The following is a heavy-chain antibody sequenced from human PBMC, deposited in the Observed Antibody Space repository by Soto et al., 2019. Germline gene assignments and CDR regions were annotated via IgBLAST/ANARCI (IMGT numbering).Heavy chain of an antibody. J-gene: IGHJ6*02. CDR3: ARGSGSWYVYYYYYGMDV. V-gene: IGHV4-34*01. CDR1: GGSFSGYY. D-gene: IGHD6-13*01. CDR2: INHSGST. Sequence: PSETLSLTCAVYGGSFSGYYWSWIRQPPGKGLEWIGEINHSGSTNYNPSLKSRVTISVDTSKNQFSLKLSSVTAADTDVYYCARGSGSWYVYYYYYGMDVWGQGTTVTVSS.